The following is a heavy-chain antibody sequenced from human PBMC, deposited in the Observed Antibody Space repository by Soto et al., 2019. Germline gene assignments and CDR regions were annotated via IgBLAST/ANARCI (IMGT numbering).Heavy chain of an antibody. CDR1: GFTFSSYS. D-gene: IGHD3-10*01. V-gene: IGHV3-21*01. CDR2: ISSSSSYI. J-gene: IGHJ4*02. CDR3: AREITMVRGVMY. Sequence: ESGGGLVKPGGSLRLSCAASGFTFSSYSMNWVRQAPGKGLEWVSSISSSSSYIYYADSVKGRFTISRDNAKNSLYLQMNSLRAEDTAVYYCAREITMVRGVMYWGQGTLVTVSS.